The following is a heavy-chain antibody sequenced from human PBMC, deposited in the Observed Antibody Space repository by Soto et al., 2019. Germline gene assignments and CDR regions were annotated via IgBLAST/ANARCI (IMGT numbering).Heavy chain of an antibody. V-gene: IGHV3-30*18. D-gene: IGHD6-19*01. CDR3: AKDSEMGSGWPSWFDP. CDR2: ISYDGSNK. Sequence: QVQLVESGGGVVQPGRSLRLSCAASGFTFRSYGMQWVRQAPGKGLEWVAIISYDGSNKYYADSVKGRFTISRDNSRKTLYLQMNSLKAEDTAVYYCAKDSEMGSGWPSWFDPRGQGTQVTVSS. J-gene: IGHJ5*02. CDR1: GFTFRSYG.